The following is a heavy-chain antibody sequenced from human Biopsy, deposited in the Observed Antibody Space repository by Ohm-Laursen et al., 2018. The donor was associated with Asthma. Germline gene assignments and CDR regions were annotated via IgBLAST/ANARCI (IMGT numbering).Heavy chain of an antibody. V-gene: IGHV3-30*18. CDR1: GFTFSSYG. CDR2: ISYDGSNK. Sequence: SLRLSCTASGFTFSSYGKHWVRKAQGKGLEWVAVISYDGSNKYYADSVKGRFTISRDNSKNTLYLQMNSLRAEDTAVYYCAKWDTYYDFWSGYYTRYNYYYYGMDVWGQGTTVTVSS. D-gene: IGHD3-3*01. CDR3: AKWDTYYDFWSGYYTRYNYYYYGMDV. J-gene: IGHJ6*02.